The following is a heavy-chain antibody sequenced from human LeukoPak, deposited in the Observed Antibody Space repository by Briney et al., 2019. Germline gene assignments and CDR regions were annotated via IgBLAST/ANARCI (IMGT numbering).Heavy chain of an antibody. V-gene: IGHV4-59*08. J-gene: IGHJ2*01. D-gene: IGHD4-23*01. Sequence: SETLSLTCTVSGGSISSYYWSWIRQPPGKGLEWIGYIYYSGSTNYNPSLKSRVTISVDTSKNQFSLKLSSVTAADTAVYYCARLDGGNWYFDLLGRGTLVTVSS. CDR1: GGSISSYY. CDR3: ARLDGGNWYFDL. CDR2: IYYSGST.